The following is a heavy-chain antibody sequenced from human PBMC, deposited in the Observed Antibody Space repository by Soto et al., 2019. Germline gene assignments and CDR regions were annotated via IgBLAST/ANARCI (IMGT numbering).Heavy chain of an antibody. Sequence: SETLSLTCAVSGYSISSGYYWGWIRQPPGKGLEWIGSIYHSGSTYYNPSLKSRVTISVDTSKNQFSLKLSSVTAADTAVYYCAREIRITMVRGVINDAFDIGGKGTMVTVS. CDR3: AREIRITMVRGVINDAFDI. V-gene: IGHV4-38-2*02. D-gene: IGHD3-10*01. J-gene: IGHJ3*02. CDR1: GYSISSGYY. CDR2: IYHSGST.